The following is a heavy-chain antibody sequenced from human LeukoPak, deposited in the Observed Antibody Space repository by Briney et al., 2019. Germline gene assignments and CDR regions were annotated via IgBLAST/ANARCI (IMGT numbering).Heavy chain of an antibody. CDR2: IKQDGSEK. V-gene: IGHV3-7*01. Sequence: GGSLRLSCAASGFTFSSYWMSWVRQAPGKGLEWVANIKQDGSEKYYVDSVKGRFTISRDNAKNSLYLQMNSLRAEDTAVYYCARDQTWFGELLWYYFDYWGQGTLGTVSS. CDR3: ARDQTWFGELLWYYFDY. D-gene: IGHD3-10*01. CDR1: GFTFSSYW. J-gene: IGHJ4*02.